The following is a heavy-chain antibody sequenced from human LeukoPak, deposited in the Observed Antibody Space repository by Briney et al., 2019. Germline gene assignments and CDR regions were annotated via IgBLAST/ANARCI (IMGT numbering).Heavy chain of an antibody. CDR3: ARRAGAYTHPYDY. J-gene: IGHJ4*02. V-gene: IGHV3-23*01. Sequence: GGTLRLSCAASGFTFSHHGMNWVRQAPGKGLEWVSGVGPSGARTYYADSVKGRFTVSRDNSKNMVFLQMNSLRAEDTAVYYCARRAGAYTHPYDYWGQGTLVTVSS. CDR2: VGPSGART. CDR1: GFTFSHHG. D-gene: IGHD3-16*01.